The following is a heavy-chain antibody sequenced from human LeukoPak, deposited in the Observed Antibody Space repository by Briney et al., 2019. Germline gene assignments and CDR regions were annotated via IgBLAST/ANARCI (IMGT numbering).Heavy chain of an antibody. CDR1: GFTFSSYA. J-gene: IGHJ4*02. CDR2: ISYDGSNK. V-gene: IGHV3-30-3*01. CDR3: ARDRCSSTSCPLGY. Sequence: GGSLRLSCAASGFTFSSYAMHWVRQAPGKGLERVAVISYDGSNKYYADSVKGRFTISRDNSKNTLYLQMNSLRAEDTAVYYCARDRCSSTSCPLGYWGQGTLVTVSS. D-gene: IGHD2-2*01.